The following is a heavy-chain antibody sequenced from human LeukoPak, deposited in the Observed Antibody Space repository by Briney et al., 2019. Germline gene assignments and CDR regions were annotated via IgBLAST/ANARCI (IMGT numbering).Heavy chain of an antibody. Sequence: SETLSLTCTVSGGSVSSGSYYWSWLRQPPGKGLEWIGYIYYSGSTNYNPSLKSRVTISVDTSKNQFSLKLSSVTAADTAVYYCARGDGSGYYLNWGQGTLVTVSS. CDR3: ARGDGSGYYLN. CDR1: GGSVSSGSYY. D-gene: IGHD3-22*01. CDR2: IYYSGST. J-gene: IGHJ4*02. V-gene: IGHV4-61*01.